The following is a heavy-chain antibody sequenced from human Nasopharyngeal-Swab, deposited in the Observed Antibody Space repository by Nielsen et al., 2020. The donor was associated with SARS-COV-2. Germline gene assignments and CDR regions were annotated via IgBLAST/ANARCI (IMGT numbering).Heavy chain of an antibody. CDR3: AKKGIVVVPAAGGLDP. CDR1: GFTFCSYA. V-gene: IGHV3-23*01. D-gene: IGHD2-2*01. Sequence: GEALKISCAASGFTFCSYAMSWVRQAPGKGLEWVSAISGSGGSTYYADSVKGRFTISRDNSKNTLYLQMNSLRAEDTAVYYCAKKGIVVVPAAGGLDPWGQGTLVTVSS. J-gene: IGHJ5*02. CDR2: ISGSGGST.